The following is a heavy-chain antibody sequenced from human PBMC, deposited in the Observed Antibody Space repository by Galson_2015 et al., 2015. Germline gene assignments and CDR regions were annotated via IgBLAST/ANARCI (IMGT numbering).Heavy chain of an antibody. J-gene: IGHJ3*02. V-gene: IGHV3-30*18. CDR3: AKKNLGMATTDAFDI. CDR2: ISYDGSNK. Sequence: SLRLSCAASGFTFSSYGMHWVRQAPGKGLEWVAVISYDGSNKYYADSVKGRFTISRDNSKNTLYLQMNSLRAEDTAVYYCAKKNLGMATTDAFDIWGQGTMVTVSS. D-gene: IGHD5-24*01. CDR1: GFTFSSYG.